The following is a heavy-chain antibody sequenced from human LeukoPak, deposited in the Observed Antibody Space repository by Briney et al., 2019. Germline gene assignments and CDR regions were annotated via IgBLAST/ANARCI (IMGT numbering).Heavy chain of an antibody. CDR1: GYTFTSYA. CDR2: INAGNGNT. J-gene: IGHJ4*02. D-gene: IGHD5-24*01. CDR3: ARGRGYRDYFDC. Sequence: ASVKVSCKASGYTFTSYAMHWVRQAPGQRLEWMGWINAGNGNTKYSQKFQGRVTITRDTSASTAYMELSSLRSEDTAVYYCARGRGYRDYFDCWGQGTLVTVSS. V-gene: IGHV1-3*01.